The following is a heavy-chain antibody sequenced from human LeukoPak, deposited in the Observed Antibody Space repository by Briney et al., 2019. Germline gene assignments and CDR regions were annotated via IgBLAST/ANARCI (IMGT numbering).Heavy chain of an antibody. Sequence: ASVKVSCKASGYSVPSYGINWVRQAPGQGLEWMGWISTDNGNTDYAQNLQGRVTMTTDTSTSTAYMELRSLRSDDTAVYYCARGYSYGYGPLDYWGQGTLVTVSS. CDR3: ARGYSYGYGPLDY. V-gene: IGHV1-18*01. CDR2: ISTDNGNT. J-gene: IGHJ4*02. CDR1: GYSVPSYG. D-gene: IGHD5-18*01.